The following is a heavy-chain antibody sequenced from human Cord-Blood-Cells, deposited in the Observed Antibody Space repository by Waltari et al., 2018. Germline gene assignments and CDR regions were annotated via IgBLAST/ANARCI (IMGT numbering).Heavy chain of an antibody. CDR2: IDYSEIT. V-gene: IGHV4-39*01. D-gene: IGHD2-2*01. Sequence: QLQLQESGPGLVKPSETLSLTCTVPGGSISSSSYYWGWIRQPPGTGREWIGSIDYSEITYFTPTLRSRVTISVDTSKNRFSLKLSSVTAADTAVYYCARHTRGGSPNWFDPWGQGTLVTVSS. J-gene: IGHJ5*02. CDR3: ARHTRGGSPNWFDP. CDR1: GGSISSSSYY.